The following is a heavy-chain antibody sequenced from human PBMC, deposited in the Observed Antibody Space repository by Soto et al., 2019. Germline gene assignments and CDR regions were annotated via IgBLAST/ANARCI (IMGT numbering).Heavy chain of an antibody. CDR1: GGSISSSSYY. J-gene: IGHJ6*02. V-gene: IGHV4-39*01. CDR2: IYYSGST. CDR3: ARVNWNLGYYGMDV. Sequence: KASETLSLTCTVSGGSISSSSYYWGWIRQPPGKGLEWIGSIYYSGSTYYNPSLKSRVTISVDTSKNQFSLKLSSVTAADTAVYYCARVNWNLGYYGMDVWGQGTTVTVSS. D-gene: IGHD1-7*01.